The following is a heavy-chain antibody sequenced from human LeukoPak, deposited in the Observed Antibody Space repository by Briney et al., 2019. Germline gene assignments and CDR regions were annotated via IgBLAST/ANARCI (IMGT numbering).Heavy chain of an antibody. D-gene: IGHD5-24*01. CDR3: AREVEMATQFDY. CDR2: ISPTGST. V-gene: IGHV4-4*07. Sequence: PSETLSLTCTVSRGSTTPHYWSWIRQPAGKGLDWIGRISPTGSTNYNPSLNSRVTMSVDTSKNQLSLTLNSVTAADTAVYYCAREVEMATQFDYWGQGTLVTVSS. J-gene: IGHJ4*02. CDR1: RGSTTPHY.